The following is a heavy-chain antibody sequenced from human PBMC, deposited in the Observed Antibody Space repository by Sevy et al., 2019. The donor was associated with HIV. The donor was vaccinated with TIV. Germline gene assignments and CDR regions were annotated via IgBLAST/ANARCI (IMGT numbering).Heavy chain of an antibody. J-gene: IGHJ4*02. CDR1: GFTFNNYA. Sequence: GGSLRLSCAASGFTFNNYALTWVRQAPGKGLESVSTISGSGDSIYYADSVKGRFTVSRADSKNTLYLQMNSLRAEDTAVYYCAKALSWLLPFDYWGRGTLVTVSS. CDR2: ISGSGDSI. V-gene: IGHV3-23*01. D-gene: IGHD2-15*01. CDR3: AKALSWLLPFDY.